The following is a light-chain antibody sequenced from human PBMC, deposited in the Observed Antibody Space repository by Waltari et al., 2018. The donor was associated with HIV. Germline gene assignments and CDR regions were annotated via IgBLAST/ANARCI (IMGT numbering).Light chain of an antibody. J-gene: IGLJ3*02. V-gene: IGLV2-14*03. CDR3: TSDTTGDTLL. CDR1: SNAFGFHNY. CDR2: EIN. Sequence: QSVLTQPASVSGSPGQSVTISCTGTSNAFGFHNYVSCYQPHPGKAPTLIIDEINRPPAVVAVVFAGSKSGTTASLTISGLQNEDEANYFCTSDTTGDTLLFGGGTKLTVL.